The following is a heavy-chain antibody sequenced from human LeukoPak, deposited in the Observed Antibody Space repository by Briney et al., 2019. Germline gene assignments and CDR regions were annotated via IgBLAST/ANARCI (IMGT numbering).Heavy chain of an antibody. Sequence: GGSLRLSCAASGFTFSSYPIHWVRQAPGKGLEWVAVISYDGSNKYYADSVKGRFTISRDNSKNTLYLQMNSLRAEDTAVYYCAKVSEGGPEYWGQGTLVTVSS. CDR2: ISYDGSNK. V-gene: IGHV3-30*04. CDR1: GFTFSSYP. J-gene: IGHJ4*02. D-gene: IGHD2-15*01. CDR3: AKVSEGGPEY.